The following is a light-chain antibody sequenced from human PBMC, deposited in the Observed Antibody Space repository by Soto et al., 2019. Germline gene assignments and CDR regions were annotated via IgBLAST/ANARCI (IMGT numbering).Light chain of an antibody. V-gene: IGLV1-40*01. Sequence: QSVLTQPPSVSGAPGQRVTISCTGSSSNIGAGYDVHWYQQLPGTAPKLLIYGNNNRPSGVPDRFSGSKSGTSASLAITGLQAEDEADYYCQSYDSSLSGYVEFGGGTKLTV. J-gene: IGLJ2*01. CDR2: GNN. CDR3: QSYDSSLSGYVE. CDR1: SSNIGAGYD.